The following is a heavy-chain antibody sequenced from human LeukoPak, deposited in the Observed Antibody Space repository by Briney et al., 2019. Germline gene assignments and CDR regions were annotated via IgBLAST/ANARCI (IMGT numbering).Heavy chain of an antibody. D-gene: IGHD2-2*02. CDR1: GGSISSYY. J-gene: IGHJ5*02. CDR3: ARERPLHNIVVVPAAIKAFDP. Sequence: PSETLSLTCTVSGGSISSYYWSWIRQPPGKGLEWIGYIYYSGSTNYNPSLKSRVTISVDTSKNQFSLKLSSVTAADTAVYYCARERPLHNIVVVPAAIKAFDPWGQGTLVTVSS. V-gene: IGHV4-59*01. CDR2: IYYSGST.